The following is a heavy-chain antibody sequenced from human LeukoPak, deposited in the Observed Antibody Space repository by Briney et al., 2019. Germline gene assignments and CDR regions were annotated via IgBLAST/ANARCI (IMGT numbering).Heavy chain of an antibody. CDR2: TYYRSKWYN. V-gene: IGHV6-1*01. Sequence: SQTLSLTCAISGDSVSSNSATWTWIRQSPSRGLEWLGRTYYRSKWYNDYAVSVKSRITINPDTSKNQFSLQLNSVTAEDTAVYYCARLHYDILTGYPTNWFDPWGQGTLVTVSS. D-gene: IGHD3-9*01. CDR3: ARLHYDILTGYPTNWFDP. J-gene: IGHJ5*02. CDR1: GDSVSSNSAT.